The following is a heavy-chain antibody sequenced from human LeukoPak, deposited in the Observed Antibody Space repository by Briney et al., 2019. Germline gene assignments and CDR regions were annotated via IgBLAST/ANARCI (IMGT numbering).Heavy chain of an antibody. Sequence: GGSLRLSCTGSGFPFNMFAMNWVRQAPGQGLEWVSGLSRGGETTNYADSVKGRFTVSRDTSKNMVFLQMNDLRPEDAAVYYCAKEQRIRHCSEGVCMEGYYFDYWGQGSLVTVSS. CDR1: GFPFNMFA. CDR2: LSRGGETT. V-gene: IGHV3-23*01. D-gene: IGHD2-8*01. CDR3: AKEQRIRHCSEGVCMEGYYFDY. J-gene: IGHJ4*02.